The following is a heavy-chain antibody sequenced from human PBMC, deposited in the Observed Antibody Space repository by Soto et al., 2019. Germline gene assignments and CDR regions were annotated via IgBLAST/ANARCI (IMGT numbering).Heavy chain of an antibody. V-gene: IGHV6-1*01. CDR3: ARGRSIWWVVRDFDTYVMDV. CDR1: GDSVSSNSSA. CDR2: TYYRSRWYN. Sequence: PSQTLSLTCAISGDSVSSNSSAWNWIRLSPSRGLEWLARTYYRSRWYNDYAVSVRSRITVNPDTSKNQISLNLTSVTAADTAVYYCARGRSIWWVVRDFDTYVMDVWGKGSTVTVT. D-gene: IGHD3-9*01. J-gene: IGHJ6*03.